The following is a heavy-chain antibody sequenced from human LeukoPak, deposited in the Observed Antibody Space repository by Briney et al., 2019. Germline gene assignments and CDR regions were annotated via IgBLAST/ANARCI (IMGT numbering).Heavy chain of an antibody. J-gene: IGHJ4*02. D-gene: IGHD2-15*01. V-gene: IGHV3-74*01. CDR2: INTDGSIT. CDR3: ARISAAATDFDC. CDR1: GFTFSSHW. Sequence: GGSLRLSCAASGFTFSSHWMHWVRQAPGKGRVWVSRINTDGSITSYADSVKGRFTISRDNAKNTLYLQMNSLRAEDTAVYYCARISAAATDFDCWGQGTLVTVSS.